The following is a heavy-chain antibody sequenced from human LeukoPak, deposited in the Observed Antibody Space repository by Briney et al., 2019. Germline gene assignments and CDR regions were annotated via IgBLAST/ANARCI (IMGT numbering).Heavy chain of an antibody. V-gene: IGHV3-33*01. CDR2: IWYDGSNK. CDR3: ARDNVHGDTDPRDLFDP. J-gene: IGHJ5*02. CDR1: GFTFSSYG. Sequence: PGRSLRLSCAASGFTFSSYGMHWVRQAPGKGLEWVAVIWYDGSNKYYADSVKGRFTISRDNSKNTLYLQMNSLRAEDTAVYYCARDNVHGDTDPRDLFDPWGQGTLVTVSS. D-gene: IGHD5-18*01.